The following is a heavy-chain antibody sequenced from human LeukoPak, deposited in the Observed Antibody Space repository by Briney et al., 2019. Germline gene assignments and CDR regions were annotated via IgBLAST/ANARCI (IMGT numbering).Heavy chain of an antibody. V-gene: IGHV3-33*01. Sequence: GRSLRLSCAASGFTFSSYGMHWVRQAPGKGLEWVAVIWYDGSNKYYADSVKGRFTISRDNSKNTLYLQMNSLRAEDTAVYYCARERASSWYAGNWFDPWGQGTLVTVSS. CDR2: IWYDGSNK. CDR1: GFTFSSYG. J-gene: IGHJ5*02. D-gene: IGHD6-13*01. CDR3: ARERASSWYAGNWFDP.